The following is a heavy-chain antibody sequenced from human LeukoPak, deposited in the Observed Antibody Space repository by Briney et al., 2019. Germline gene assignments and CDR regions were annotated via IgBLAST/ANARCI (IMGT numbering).Heavy chain of an antibody. D-gene: IGHD5-12*01. CDR3: ARVRGIVATGYFDY. CDR2: ISAYNGNT. J-gene: IGHJ4*02. V-gene: IGHV1-18*01. CDR1: GYTFTSYG. Sequence: ASVKVSCKASGYTFTSYGISRVRQAPGQGLEWMGWISAYNGNTNYAQKLQGRVTMTTDTSTSTAYMELRSLRSDDTAVYYCARVRGIVATGYFDYWGQGTLVTVSS.